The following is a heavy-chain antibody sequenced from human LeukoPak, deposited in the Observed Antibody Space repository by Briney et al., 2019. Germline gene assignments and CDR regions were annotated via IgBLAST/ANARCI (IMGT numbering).Heavy chain of an antibody. J-gene: IGHJ4*02. CDR1: GFTFSTLD. CDR2: ISASGSRT. CDR3: ASNTGFDY. Sequence: GGSLRLSCAASGFTFSTLDMSWVRQAPGKGLEWVSSISASGSRTYYADSVKGRFTISRDNSKNTLYLQMNSLRAEDTAVYYCASNTGFDYWGQGTLVTVSS. V-gene: IGHV3-23*01. D-gene: IGHD4-11*01.